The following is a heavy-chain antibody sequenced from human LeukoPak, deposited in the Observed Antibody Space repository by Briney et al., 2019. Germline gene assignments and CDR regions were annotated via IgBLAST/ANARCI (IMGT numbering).Heavy chain of an antibody. CDR3: AAIQTKATDV. J-gene: IGHJ6*04. D-gene: IGHD5-12*01. CDR2: IVVGSGNT. V-gene: IGHV1-58*02. Sequence: SVKVSCQASGFTFTSSAMQWARQARGQRLEWVGWIVVGSGNTNYAQKFQERVTITRDMSTSTAYMELSSLRSEDTAVYYCAAIQTKATDVWGKGTTVTVSS. CDR1: GFTFTSSA.